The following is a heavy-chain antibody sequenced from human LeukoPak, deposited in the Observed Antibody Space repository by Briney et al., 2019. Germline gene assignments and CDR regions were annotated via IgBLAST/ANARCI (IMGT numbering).Heavy chain of an antibody. CDR2: IYHSGST. D-gene: IGHD2-2*01. V-gene: IGHV4-34*01. J-gene: IGHJ3*02. CDR1: GGSFSGYY. Sequence: SETLSLTCAVYGGSFSGYYWSWIRQPPGKGLEWIGSIYHSGSTYYNPSLKSRVTISVDTSKNQFSLKLSSVTAADTAVYYCARELVVPAFAFDIWGQGTMVTVSS. CDR3: ARELVVPAFAFDI.